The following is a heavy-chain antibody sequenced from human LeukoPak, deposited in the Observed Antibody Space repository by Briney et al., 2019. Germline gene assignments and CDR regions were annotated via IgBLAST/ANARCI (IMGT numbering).Heavy chain of an antibody. J-gene: IGHJ4*02. CDR2: IYYSGST. V-gene: IGHV4-59*01. Sequence: SGTLSLTCTVSSGSISSYYWSWIRQPPGKGLEWIGYIYYSGSTNYNPSLKSRVTISVDTSKNQFSLKLSSVTAADTAVYYCARGSDDFWSGYTPDYWGQGTLVTVSS. D-gene: IGHD3-3*01. CDR1: SGSISSYY. CDR3: ARGSDDFWSGYTPDY.